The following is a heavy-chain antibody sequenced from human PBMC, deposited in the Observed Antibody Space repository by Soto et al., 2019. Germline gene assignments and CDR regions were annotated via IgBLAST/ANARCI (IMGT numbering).Heavy chain of an antibody. V-gene: IGHV1-2*04. J-gene: IGHJ5*02. CDR3: ARVVDSSSVHWFDP. CDR2: INPNSGGT. CDR1: GYTFTGYY. Sequence: ASVKVSCKASGYTFTGYYMHWVRQAPGQGLEWMGWINPNSGGTNYAQKFQGWVTMTRDTSISTAYMELSRLRSDDTAVYYCARVVDSSSVHWFDPWGQGTLVTVSS. D-gene: IGHD6-6*01.